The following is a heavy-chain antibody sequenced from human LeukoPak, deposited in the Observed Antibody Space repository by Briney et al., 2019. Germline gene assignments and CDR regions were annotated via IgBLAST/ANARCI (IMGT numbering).Heavy chain of an antibody. Sequence: ASVTVSFTASGYTFSDYYMHWVRQAPGQGLEWMGWINPNSGATGYAQKFQGRVTMTRDTSISTADMELNSLRSDDTAMYYCSRGSALNRAYSGYDPPFHYWGQGTLVAVSS. CDR2: INPNSGAT. D-gene: IGHD5-12*01. V-gene: IGHV1-2*02. J-gene: IGHJ4*02. CDR3: SRGSALNRAYSGYDPPFHY. CDR1: GYTFSDYY.